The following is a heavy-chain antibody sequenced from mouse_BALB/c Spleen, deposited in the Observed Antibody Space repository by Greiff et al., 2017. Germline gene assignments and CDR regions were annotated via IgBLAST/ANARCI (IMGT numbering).Heavy chain of an antibody. V-gene: IGHV3-1*02. CDR3: ASSRRIYAMDY. Sequence: EVQLQESGPDLVKPSQSLSLTCTVTGYSITSGYSWHWIRQFPGNRLEWMGYIHYSGSTNYNPSLKSRISITRDTSKNQFFLQLKSVTTEDTATYYCASSRRIYAMDYWGQGTSVTVSA. CDR1: GYSITSGYS. CDR2: IHYSGST. J-gene: IGHJ4*01.